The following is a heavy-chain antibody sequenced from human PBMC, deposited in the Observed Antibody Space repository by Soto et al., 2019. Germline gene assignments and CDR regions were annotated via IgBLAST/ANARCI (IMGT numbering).Heavy chain of an antibody. D-gene: IGHD6-19*01. CDR3: AKSSQWLGYYFDY. CDR1: GFTFDDYA. CDR2: ISWNSGSI. Sequence: EVQLVESGGGLVQPGRSLRLSCAASGFTFDDYAMHWVRQAPGKGLEWVSGISWNSGSIGYADSVKGRFTISRDNAKNSLYLQMNSLRAEDTALYYGAKSSQWLGYYFDYWGQGTLVTVSS. J-gene: IGHJ4*02. V-gene: IGHV3-9*01.